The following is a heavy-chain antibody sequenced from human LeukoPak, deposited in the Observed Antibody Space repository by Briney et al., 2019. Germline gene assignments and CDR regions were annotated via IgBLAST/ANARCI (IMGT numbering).Heavy chain of an antibody. J-gene: IGHJ6*02. V-gene: IGHV4-34*01. CDR3: AKDIVAYSYYYGVDV. CDR2: INHSGST. D-gene: IGHD5-12*01. CDR1: GGSFSGYY. Sequence: SETLSLTCAVFGGSFSGYYWTWIRQPPGKGLEWIGEINHSGSTNYNPSLKSRVTISVDTSKNQFSLKLSSVTAEDTALYYCAKDIVAYSYYYGVDVWGQGTTVTVSS.